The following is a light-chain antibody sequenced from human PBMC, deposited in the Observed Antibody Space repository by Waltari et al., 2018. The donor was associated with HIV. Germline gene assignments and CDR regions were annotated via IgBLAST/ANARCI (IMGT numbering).Light chain of an antibody. Sequence: EIVLTQSPGTLSLSPGESATLSCRVSRSISSTFLVWYQQKPDQPPRLLTYSASTRAAGVPSRFRPGGSGTDCTLTISGLEAEDFAVYYCQQCGTSPRTFGQGTRLEIK. V-gene: IGKV3-20*01. CDR1: RSISSTF. CDR2: SAS. J-gene: IGKJ2*01. CDR3: QQCGTSPRT.